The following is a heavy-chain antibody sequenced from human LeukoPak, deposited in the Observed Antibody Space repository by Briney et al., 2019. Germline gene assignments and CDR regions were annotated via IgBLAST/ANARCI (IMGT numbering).Heavy chain of an antibody. CDR3: ARERWDYSIDY. V-gene: IGHV3-48*01. D-gene: IGHD4-11*01. CDR2: ISSSSSTI. J-gene: IGHJ4*02. Sequence: GGSLRLSCAASGFTFSSYSMNWVRQAPGKGLEWFSYISSSSSTIYYADSVKGRFTISRDNAKNLLYLQMNSLRAEDTAVYYCARERWDYSIDYWGQGTLVTVSS. CDR1: GFTFSSYS.